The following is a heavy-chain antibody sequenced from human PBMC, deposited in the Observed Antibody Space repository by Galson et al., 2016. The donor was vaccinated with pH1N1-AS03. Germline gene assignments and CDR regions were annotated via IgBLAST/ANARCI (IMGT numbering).Heavy chain of an antibody. CDR3: ARPNGDYAINAFDI. CDR1: GFTFIDYY. V-gene: IGHV3-11*01. Sequence: SLRLSCAASGFTFIDYYMNWIRQAPGKGLEWVSYISPTATTINYADSVKGRFTISRDNAKNSLYLQMSTLRSDDTAVSYCARPNGDYAINAFDIWGQGTMVTVSS. D-gene: IGHD4-17*01. CDR2: ISPTATTI. J-gene: IGHJ3*02.